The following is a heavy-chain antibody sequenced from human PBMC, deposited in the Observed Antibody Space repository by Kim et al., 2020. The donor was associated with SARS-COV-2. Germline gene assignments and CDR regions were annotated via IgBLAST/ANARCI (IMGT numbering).Heavy chain of an antibody. CDR2: SNAGNGNT. CDR3: SRDSYYDLFLYYYYYMDV. V-gene: IGHV1-3*01. J-gene: IGHJ6*03. D-gene: IGHD3-9*01. CDR1: GYTFTSYA. Sequence: ASVKVSCKASGYTFTSYAMHWVRQAPGQRREWMGWSNAGNGNTKYSQKFQGRVTITRDTSASTAYMELSSLRSEDTAVYYCSRDSYYDLFLYYYYYMDVW.